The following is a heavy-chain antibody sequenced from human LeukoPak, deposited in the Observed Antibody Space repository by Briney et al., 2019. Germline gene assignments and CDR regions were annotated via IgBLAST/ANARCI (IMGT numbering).Heavy chain of an antibody. CDR1: GGSFSGYY. CDR2: INHSGST. Sequence: TSETLSLTCAVYGGSFSGYYWSWIRQPPGKGLEWIGEINHSGSTNYNPSLKSRVTISVDTSKNQFSLKLSSVTAADTSVYYCASTPDTAMVTGSSPLGYWGQGTLVTVSS. CDR3: ASTPDTAMVTGSSPLGY. V-gene: IGHV4-34*01. D-gene: IGHD5-18*01. J-gene: IGHJ4*02.